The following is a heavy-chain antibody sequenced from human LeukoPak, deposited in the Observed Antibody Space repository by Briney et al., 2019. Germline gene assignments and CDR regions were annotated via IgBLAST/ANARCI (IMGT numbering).Heavy chain of an antibody. CDR2: FDPEDGET. V-gene: IGHV1-24*01. D-gene: IGHD3-16*02. CDR1: GYTLTELS. Sequence: ASVKVSCKVYGYTLTELSMHWVRQAPGKGLEWMGGFDPEDGETIYAQKFQGRVTMTEDTSTDTAYMELSSLRSEDTAVYYCATRKYDYVWGSYRRYYFDYWGQGTLVTVSS. J-gene: IGHJ4*02. CDR3: ATRKYDYVWGSYRRYYFDY.